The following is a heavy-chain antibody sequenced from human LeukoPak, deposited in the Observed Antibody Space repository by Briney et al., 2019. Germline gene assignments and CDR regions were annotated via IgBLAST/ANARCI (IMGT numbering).Heavy chain of an antibody. CDR1: GYTFTSYD. CDR2: MNPNSGNT. V-gene: IGHV1-8*03. Sequence: ASVKVSCKASGYTFTSYDINWVRQATGQGLEWMGWMNPNSGNTGYAQKFQGRVTITRNTSISTAYMELSSLRSEDTAVYYCARWIRGKLGATHYYYYMDVWGKGTTVTVSS. J-gene: IGHJ6*03. CDR3: ARWIRGKLGATHYYYYMDV. D-gene: IGHD1-26*01.